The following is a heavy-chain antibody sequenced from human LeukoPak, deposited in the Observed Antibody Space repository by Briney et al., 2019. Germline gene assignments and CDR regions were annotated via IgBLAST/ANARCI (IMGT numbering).Heavy chain of an antibody. V-gene: IGHV4-30-4*07. J-gene: IGHJ6*03. D-gene: IGHD3-10*01. CDR2: IYYSGST. Sequence: SQTLSLTCAVSGGSISSGGYSWSWIRQPPGKGLEWIGYIYYSGSTYYNPSLKSRVTISVDTSKNQFSLKLSSVTAADTAVYYCASYYLYYYYMDVWGKGTTVTVSS. CDR1: GGSISSGGYS. CDR3: ASYYLYYYYMDV.